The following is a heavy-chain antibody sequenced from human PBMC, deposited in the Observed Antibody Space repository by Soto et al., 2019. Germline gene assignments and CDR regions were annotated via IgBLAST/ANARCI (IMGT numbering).Heavy chain of an antibody. J-gene: IGHJ3*01. D-gene: IGHD3-22*01. V-gene: IGHV4-59*01. CDR3: AKAVKYYDSTCYDAIDV. CDR1: CDSISSYF. CDR2: MFHSGRT. Sequence: SETLSLTCFVSCDSISSYFWTWIRQPPGKALEWIGYMFHSGRTNYNPSLTSRVTMSADTSNNQFSLTLTSVTAADTAVYYCAKAVKYYDSTCYDAIDVWGKGIMVTVSS.